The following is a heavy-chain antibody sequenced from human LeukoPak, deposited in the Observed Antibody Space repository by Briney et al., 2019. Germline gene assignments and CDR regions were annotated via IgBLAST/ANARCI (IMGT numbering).Heavy chain of an antibody. Sequence: TGGSLRLSCAASGFTFSSYSMNWVRQAPGKGLEWVSSISSSSSYIYYADSVKGRFTISRDNAKNSLYLQMNSLRAEDTAVYYCATQPPSSKDGMDVWGQGTTVTVSS. D-gene: IGHD2-2*01. CDR2: ISSSSSYI. J-gene: IGHJ6*02. CDR3: ATQPPSSKDGMDV. V-gene: IGHV3-21*01. CDR1: GFTFSSYS.